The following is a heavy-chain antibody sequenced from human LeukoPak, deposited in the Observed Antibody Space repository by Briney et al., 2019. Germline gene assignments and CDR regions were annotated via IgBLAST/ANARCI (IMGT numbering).Heavy chain of an antibody. CDR2: ISSSGGST. CDR3: AKDPYSGSYSRDY. J-gene: IGHJ4*02. D-gene: IGHD1-26*01. CDR1: GFTFSSYA. V-gene: IGHV3-23*01. Sequence: PGGSLRLSCAASGFTFSSYAMSWVRQAPGKGLEWVSAISSSGGSTYYADSVKGRFTISRDNSKNTLYLQMNSLRAEDTAVYYCAKDPYSGSYSRDYWGQGTLVTVSS.